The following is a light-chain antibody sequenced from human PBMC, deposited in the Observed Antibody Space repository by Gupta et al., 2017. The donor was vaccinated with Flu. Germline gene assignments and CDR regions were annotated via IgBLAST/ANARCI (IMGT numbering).Light chain of an antibody. V-gene: IGKV1-6*01. J-gene: IGKJ2*01. CDR2: AAS. Sequence: IQMTYSPSSLSASVGDRVTIHCRACHGIRNDLGWYQQKPGKAPKLLIYAASCLQSGVPLRFSDSGSGTDFTLTISSLHPEDFATYYCRQDDNSPYTFGQGTKVEIK. CDR1: HGIRND. CDR3: RQDDNSPYT.